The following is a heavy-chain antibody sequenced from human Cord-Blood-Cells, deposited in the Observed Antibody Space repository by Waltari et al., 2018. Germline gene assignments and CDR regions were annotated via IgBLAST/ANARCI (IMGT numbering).Heavy chain of an antibody. V-gene: IGHV3-30*18. CDR1: GCTFSRLV. CDR2: ISYDGSNK. J-gene: IGHJ2*01. CDR3: AKENWNWYFDL. Sequence: QVQLVESGGGVVQHGRSLSPSCPAPGCTFSRLVLHWVRQAQGKGLEWVAVISYDGSNKYYADSVKGRFTISRDNSKNTLYLQMNSLRAEDTAVYYCAKENWNWYFDLWGRGTLVTVSS. D-gene: IGHD1-1*01.